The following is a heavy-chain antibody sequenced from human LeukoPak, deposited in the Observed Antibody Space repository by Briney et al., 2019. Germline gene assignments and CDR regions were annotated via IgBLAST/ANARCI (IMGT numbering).Heavy chain of an antibody. J-gene: IGHJ4*02. Sequence: SETLSLTCTVSGGSISSYYWSWIRQPAGKGLEWIGHIYNSGSTNYNPSLKGRVTMSVATSKNQFSLHLSSVTAADTAVYYCARSAFLVTAPGLYYFDYWGQGTLVAVSA. CDR1: GGSISSYY. V-gene: IGHV4-4*07. CDR2: IYNSGST. CDR3: ARSAFLVTAPGLYYFDY. D-gene: IGHD6-13*01.